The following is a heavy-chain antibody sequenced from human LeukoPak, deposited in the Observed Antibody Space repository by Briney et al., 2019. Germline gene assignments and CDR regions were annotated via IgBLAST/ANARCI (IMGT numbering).Heavy chain of an antibody. J-gene: IGHJ4*02. V-gene: IGHV4-61*02. CDR2: IYTSGST. Sequence: SQTLSLTCTVSGGSISSGSYYWSWIRQPAGKGLEWIGRIYTSGSTNYNPSLKSRVTISVDTSKNQFFLKLSSVTAADTAVYYCARAPYCSGGSCYSFDYWGQGTLVTVSS. CDR3: ARAPYCSGGSCYSFDY. D-gene: IGHD2-15*01. CDR1: GGSISSGSYY.